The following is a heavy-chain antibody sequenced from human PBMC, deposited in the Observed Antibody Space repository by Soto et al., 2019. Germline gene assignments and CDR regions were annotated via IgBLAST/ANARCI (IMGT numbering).Heavy chain of an antibody. Sequence: PGESLKISCKGSGYSFTSYWIGWVRQMPGKGLEWMGIIYPDDSDTRYSPSFQGQVTISADKSISTAYLQWSSLKASDTAMYYCARAPYCSSTSCYYYYGMDVWGQGTTVTVSS. D-gene: IGHD2-2*01. CDR1: GYSFTSYW. CDR3: ARAPYCSSTSCYYYYGMDV. J-gene: IGHJ6*02. CDR2: IYPDDSDT. V-gene: IGHV5-51*01.